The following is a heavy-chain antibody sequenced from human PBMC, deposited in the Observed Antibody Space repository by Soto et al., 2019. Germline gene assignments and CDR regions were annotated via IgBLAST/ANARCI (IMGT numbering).Heavy chain of an antibody. J-gene: IGHJ4*02. CDR2: IYYSGST. V-gene: IGHV4-59*01. D-gene: IGHD3-22*01. Sequence: SETLSLTCTVSGGSISSYYWSWIRQPPGKGLEWIGYIYYSGSTNYNPSLKSRVTISVDTSKNQFSLKLSSVTAADTAVYYCARDGSGYYDSSGYFDYWGQGTLVTVSS. CDR3: ARDGSGYYDSSGYFDY. CDR1: GGSISSYY.